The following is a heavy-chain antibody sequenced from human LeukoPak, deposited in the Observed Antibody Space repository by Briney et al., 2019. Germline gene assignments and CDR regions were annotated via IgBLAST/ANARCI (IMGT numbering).Heavy chain of an antibody. D-gene: IGHD6-13*01. V-gene: IGHV1-69*05. CDR3: ARPDPAHYSSSWLNFNY. CDR2: IIPIFGTA. J-gene: IGHJ4*02. Sequence: SVKVSCKASGGTFSSYAISWVRQAPGQGLEWMRGIIPIFGTANYAQKFQGRATITTDESTSTAYMELSSLRSEDTAVYYCARPDPAHYSSSWLNFNYWGQGTLVTVSS. CDR1: GGTFSSYA.